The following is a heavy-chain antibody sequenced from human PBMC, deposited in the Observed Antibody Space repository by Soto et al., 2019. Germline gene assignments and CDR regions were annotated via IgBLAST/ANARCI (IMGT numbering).Heavy chain of an antibody. J-gene: IGHJ5*02. Sequence: QVPLVESGGGVVQPGRSLRLSCAASGFTFSSYAMHWVRQAPGKGLEWVAVISYDGSNKYYADSVKGRFTISRDNSKNTLYLQMNSLRAEDTAVYYCARGVGAAANWFDPWGQGTLVTVSS. CDR1: GFTFSSYA. V-gene: IGHV3-30-3*01. D-gene: IGHD1-26*01. CDR3: ARGVGAAANWFDP. CDR2: ISYDGSNK.